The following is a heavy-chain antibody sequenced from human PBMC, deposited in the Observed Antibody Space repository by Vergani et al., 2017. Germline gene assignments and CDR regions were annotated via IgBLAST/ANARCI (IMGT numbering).Heavy chain of an antibody. CDR3: ARETYYYDSSGYYLDS. D-gene: IGHD3-22*01. CDR1: GFSLSTSGMC. V-gene: IGHV2-70*15. J-gene: IGHJ4*02. Sequence: QVTLRESGPALVKPTQTLTLPCTFSGFSLSTSGMCVSWIRQPPGKALEWLARIDWDDDKYYRTSLKTRLTISKDTSKNQVVLTLTNMDPVDTATYYCARETYYYDSSGYYLDSWDQGTLVTVSS. CDR2: IDWDDDK.